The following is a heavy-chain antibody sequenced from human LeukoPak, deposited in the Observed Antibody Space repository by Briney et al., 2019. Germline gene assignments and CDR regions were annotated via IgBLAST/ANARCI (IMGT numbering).Heavy chain of an antibody. CDR1: GGSISSGDYY. J-gene: IGHJ5*02. CDR3: ARVILDYYDSSGYWFDP. V-gene: IGHV4-30-4*01. Sequence: PSQTLSLTCTVSGGSISSGDYYWSWIRQPPGKGLEWIGYTYYSGSTYYTPSLKSRVTISVDTSKNQFSLKLSSVTAADTAVYYCARVILDYYDSSGYWFDPWGQGTLVTVSS. D-gene: IGHD3-22*01. CDR2: TYYSGST.